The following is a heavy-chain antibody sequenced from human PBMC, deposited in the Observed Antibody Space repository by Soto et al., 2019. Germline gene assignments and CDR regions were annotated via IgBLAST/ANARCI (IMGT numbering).Heavy chain of an antibody. J-gene: IGHJ6*02. CDR3: TSGQQTGVEYYYFSGMDV. V-gene: IGHV1-8*01. Sequence: ASVKVCGKASGYTFTSYDINWVRQATGQGLEWLGWMTPKSGNTASAQKFQGRLTRTRNTSRGTAYMELSRVRSEDKAGYYWTSGQQTGVEYYYFSGMDVWVQGTKVTV. CDR1: GYTFTSYD. D-gene: IGHD2-15*01. CDR2: MTPKSGNT.